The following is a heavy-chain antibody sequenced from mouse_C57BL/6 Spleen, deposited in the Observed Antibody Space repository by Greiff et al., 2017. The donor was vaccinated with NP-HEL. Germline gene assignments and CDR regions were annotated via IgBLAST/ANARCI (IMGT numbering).Heavy chain of an antibody. CDR2: ISSGGSYT. CDR1: GFTFSSYG. D-gene: IGHD2-4*01. Sequence: EVQLVESGGDLVKPGGSLKLSCAASGFTFSSYGMSWVRQTPDKRLEWVATISSGGSYTYYTDSVKGRFTISRDNAKNTLYLQMSSLKSEDTAMYCCAIQGDNDGFAYWGQGTLVTVSA. J-gene: IGHJ3*01. CDR3: AIQGDNDGFAY. V-gene: IGHV5-6*01.